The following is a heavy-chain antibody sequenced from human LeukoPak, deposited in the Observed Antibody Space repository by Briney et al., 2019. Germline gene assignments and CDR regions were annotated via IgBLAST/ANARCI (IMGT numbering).Heavy chain of an antibody. V-gene: IGHV4-34*01. CDR3: ARGTLVGATPFDY. D-gene: IGHD1-26*01. CDR2: INHSGST. Sequence: PSETLSLTCAVYGGSFSGYYWSWIRQPPGEGLEWFGEINHSGSTNYNPSLKSRVTISVDTSKNQFSLKLSSVTAADTAVYYCARGTLVGATPFDYWGQGTLVTVSS. CDR1: GGSFSGYY. J-gene: IGHJ4*02.